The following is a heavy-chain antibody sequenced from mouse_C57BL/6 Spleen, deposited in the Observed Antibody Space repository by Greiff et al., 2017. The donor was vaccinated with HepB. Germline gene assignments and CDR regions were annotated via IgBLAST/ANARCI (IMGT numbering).Heavy chain of an antibody. V-gene: IGHV5-4*01. CDR2: ISDGGSYT. Sequence: EVQGVESGGGLVKPGGSLKLSCAASGFTFSSYAMSWVRQTPEKRLEWVATISDGGSYTYYPDNVKGRFTISRDNAKNNLYLQMSHLKSEDTAMYYCAREGYSNSFDYWGQGTTLTVSS. CDR1: GFTFSSYA. J-gene: IGHJ2*01. D-gene: IGHD2-5*01. CDR3: AREGYSNSFDY.